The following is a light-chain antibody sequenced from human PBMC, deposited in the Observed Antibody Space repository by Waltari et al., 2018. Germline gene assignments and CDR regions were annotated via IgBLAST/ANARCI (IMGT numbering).Light chain of an antibody. CDR3: LQHNRYPPT. J-gene: IGKJ1*01. Sequence: DIQMTQSPSSLSASVGDRVTISCRASQDIRNDLGWYQQIPGKAPKRLIYAASSLQSGVPSRFSGSGSGTEFTLTISSLQPEDFATDYCLQHNRYPPTFGQGTKVEVK. V-gene: IGKV1-17*01. CDR2: AAS. CDR1: QDIRND.